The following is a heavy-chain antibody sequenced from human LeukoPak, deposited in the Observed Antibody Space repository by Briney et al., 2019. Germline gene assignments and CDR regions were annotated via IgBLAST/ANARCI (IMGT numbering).Heavy chain of an antibody. CDR2: ISGSGGRI. V-gene: IGHV3-11*01. CDR1: GFPFSDYY. CDR3: ASSFAAAIDY. J-gene: IGHJ4*02. Sequence: GGSLRLSCAASGFPFSDYYMTWIRQAPGTGLEWVSYISGSGGRIHYADSVKGRFTISRDNAKNSLYLQMNSLRAEDTAVYYCASSFAAAIDYWGQGTLVTVSS. D-gene: IGHD6-13*01.